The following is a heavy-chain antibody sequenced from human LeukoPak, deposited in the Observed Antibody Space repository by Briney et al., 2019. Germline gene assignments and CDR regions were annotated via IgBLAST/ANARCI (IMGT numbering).Heavy chain of an antibody. Sequence: SETLSLTCAVYGGSFSGYYWSWIRQPPGKGLEWIGEINHSGSTNYNPSLKSRVTISVDTSKNQFSLKLTSVTAADTAVYYCARVLAAAGNNWFNPWGQGTLVTVSS. CDR3: ARVLAAAGNNWFNP. V-gene: IGHV4-34*01. CDR2: INHSGST. J-gene: IGHJ5*02. CDR1: GGSFSGYY. D-gene: IGHD6-13*01.